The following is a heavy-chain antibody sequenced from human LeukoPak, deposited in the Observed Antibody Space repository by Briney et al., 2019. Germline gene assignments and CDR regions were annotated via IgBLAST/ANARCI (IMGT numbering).Heavy chain of an antibody. V-gene: IGHV4-59*02. CDR1: GASDSTYY. J-gene: IGHJ6*03. D-gene: IGHD3-3*01. CDR3: ARENYDFWSAYYSSDNSYYMDV. Sequence: SETLSLTCTVSGASDSTYYWTWVREPPGRGLEGSGDIYYTGTTNYNPSLQSRLSSSVDTSQNQFSLRLSSVTAADTAVYYCARENYDFWSAYYSSDNSYYMDVWGKGTTVIVSS. CDR2: IYYTGTT.